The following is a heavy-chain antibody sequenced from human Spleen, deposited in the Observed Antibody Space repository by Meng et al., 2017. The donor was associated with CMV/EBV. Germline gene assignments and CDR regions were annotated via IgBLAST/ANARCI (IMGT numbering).Heavy chain of an antibody. D-gene: IGHD3-3*01. Sequence: SETLSLTCTLSGGSISSSSYYWGWIRQPPGKGLEWIGTIYYSGSTYYTPSLKSRVTISVDTSRNQFSLKLSSVTAADTAVYYCVRLGFKYYDFWSGYLDAFDIWGQGTKVTVSS. CDR2: IYYSGST. V-gene: IGHV4-39*01. CDR3: VRLGFKYYDFWSGYLDAFDI. J-gene: IGHJ3*02. CDR1: GGSISSSSYY.